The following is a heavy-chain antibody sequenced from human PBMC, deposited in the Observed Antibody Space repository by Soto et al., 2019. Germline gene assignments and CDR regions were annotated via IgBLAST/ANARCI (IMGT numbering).Heavy chain of an antibody. CDR2: IIPIFGTA. V-gene: IGHV1-69*01. CDR1: FSSYA. D-gene: IGHD3-3*01. J-gene: IGHJ4*02. Sequence: FSSYAISWVRQAPGQGLEWMGGIIPIFGTANYAQKFQGRVTITADESTSTAYMELSSLRSEDTAVYYCARDRLRFLSTSPARPEYYFDYWGQGTQVTVSS. CDR3: ARDRLRFLSTSPARPEYYFDY.